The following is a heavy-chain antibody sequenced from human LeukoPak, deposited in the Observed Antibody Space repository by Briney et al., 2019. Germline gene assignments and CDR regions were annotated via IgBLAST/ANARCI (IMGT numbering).Heavy chain of an antibody. V-gene: IGHV3-23*01. D-gene: IGHD3-16*02. CDR3: ARAPFLDVWGSYRYTVYFQH. Sequence: GGSLRLSCAASGFTFSSYAMSWVRQAPGKGLEWVSAISGSGGSTYYADSVKGRFTISRDNSKNTLYLQMNSLRAEDTAVYYCARAPFLDVWGSYRYTVYFQHWGQGTLVTVSS. CDR2: ISGSGGST. J-gene: IGHJ1*01. CDR1: GFTFSSYA.